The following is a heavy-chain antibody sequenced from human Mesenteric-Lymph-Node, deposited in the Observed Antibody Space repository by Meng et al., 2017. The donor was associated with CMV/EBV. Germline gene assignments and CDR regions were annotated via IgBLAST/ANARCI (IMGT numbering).Heavy chain of an antibody. CDR1: GSTFTSFT. V-gene: IGHV1-69*02. CDR2: IIPPLGVT. J-gene: IGHJ4*02. D-gene: IGHD3-22*01. Sequence: SVKVSCKASGSTFTSFTISWVRQVPGQGLEWMGRIIPPLGVTDYAQKFQGRVSITVDKSTSTAYMELSSLRSEDTAVYYCARFLYDSSGSDYWGQGTLVTVSS. CDR3: ARFLYDSSGSDY.